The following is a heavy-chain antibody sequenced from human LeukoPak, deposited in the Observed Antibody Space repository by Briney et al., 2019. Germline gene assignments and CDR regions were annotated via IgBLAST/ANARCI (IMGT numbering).Heavy chain of an antibody. J-gene: IGHJ5*02. Sequence: SQTLSLTCAISGDSASSNSAAWNWIRQSPSSGLEWLGRTYYRSEWYNDYAVSVKSRITINPDTSKNQFSLQLNSVTPEDTAVYYCARVETDSGSSFGFDPWGQGTLVTVSS. CDR2: TYYRSEWYN. D-gene: IGHD1-26*01. V-gene: IGHV6-1*01. CDR1: GDSASSNSAA. CDR3: ARVETDSGSSFGFDP.